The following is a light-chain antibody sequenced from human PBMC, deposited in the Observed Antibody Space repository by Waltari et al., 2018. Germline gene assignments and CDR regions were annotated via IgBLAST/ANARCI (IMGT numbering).Light chain of an antibody. J-gene: IGKJ2*01. CDR1: QSVLYRSNNNNY. V-gene: IGKV4-1*01. CDR2: WAS. CDR3: QQYYNIPYT. Sequence: DIVMTQSPESLAVSLGERVTISCKSSQSVLYRSNNNNYLGWYQQRPGQPPKLLIYWASSRASGVPDRVSGSGAGTDFNLNISRLQAADGAGYYCQQYYNIPYTSGQGTKLEIK.